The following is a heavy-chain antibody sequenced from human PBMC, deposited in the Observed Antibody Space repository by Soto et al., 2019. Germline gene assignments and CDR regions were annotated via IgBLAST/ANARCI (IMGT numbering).Heavy chain of an antibody. V-gene: IGHV3-11*01. D-gene: IGHD3-10*01. J-gene: IGHJ5*01. CDR1: GFTFSDNY. CDR3: VRAPYGFTSWFDS. Sequence: QVQLVESGGGLVKPEGSLRLSCAASGFTFSDNYMSWIRQDPGKGLEWVSYISSSGTTIYYADSVKGRFTISRDNAKNSLYLQMDSLRAEDTAVYYCVRAPYGFTSWFDSWGQGTLVTVSS. CDR2: ISSSGTTI.